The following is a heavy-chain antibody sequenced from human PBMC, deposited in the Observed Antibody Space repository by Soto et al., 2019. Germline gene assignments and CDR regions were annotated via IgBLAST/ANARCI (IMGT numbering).Heavy chain of an antibody. Sequence: SETLSLTCTVSGGSISSYYWSWIRKTPGKGLEWIGYIYYSGSTNYNPSLKSRVTISVDTSKNQFSLKLSSVTAADTAVYYCARVGTLGYCSGGSCYSRYFDYWGQGTLVTVSS. J-gene: IGHJ4*02. CDR3: ARVGTLGYCSGGSCYSRYFDY. V-gene: IGHV4-59*01. D-gene: IGHD2-15*01. CDR2: IYYSGST. CDR1: GGSISSYY.